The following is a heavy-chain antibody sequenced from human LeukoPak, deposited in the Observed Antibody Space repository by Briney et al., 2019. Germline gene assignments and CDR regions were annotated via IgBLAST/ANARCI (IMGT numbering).Heavy chain of an antibody. D-gene: IGHD2-21*02. V-gene: IGHV4-4*07. CDR1: GGSISNYY. Sequence: SETLSLTCTVSGGSISNYYWSWIRQPAGKGLERIGRISASGNTNYNPSLKSRVTMSVDTSINLFPLKLISVTAADTAVYYCARQGVATAVDYWGQGTLVTVSS. CDR2: ISASGNT. CDR3: ARQGVATAVDY. J-gene: IGHJ4*02.